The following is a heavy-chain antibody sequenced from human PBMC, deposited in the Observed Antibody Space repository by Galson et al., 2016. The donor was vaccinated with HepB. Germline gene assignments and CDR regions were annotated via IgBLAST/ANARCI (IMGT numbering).Heavy chain of an antibody. V-gene: IGHV2-70*01. D-gene: IGHD1-7*01. Sequence: PALVKPTQTLTLTCTFSGFSLSTSGMCVSWIRQPPGKALEWLALIDWYGDKYYSTFLKARLTISKDTSKNQVVLTMTNMDPVDTATYYCARSDLTGTTVGWFDPWGQGTLFTVSS. J-gene: IGHJ5*02. CDR3: ARSDLTGTTVGWFDP. CDR2: IDWYGDK. CDR1: GFSLSTSGMC.